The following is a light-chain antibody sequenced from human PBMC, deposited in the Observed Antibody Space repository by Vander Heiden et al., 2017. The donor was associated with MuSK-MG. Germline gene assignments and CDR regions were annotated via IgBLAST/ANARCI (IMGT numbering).Light chain of an antibody. CDR3: QQRNTWGLT. CDR2: DAS. V-gene: IGKV3-11*01. J-gene: IGKJ4*01. CDR1: HRVSSQ. Sequence: EMDCTQSPVTQALTPGERATLSCGASHRVSSQLAWCQQKPGQAPRLLIHDASNRAPGIPATSRDSGSGTDFTLTISILVPEDFAVYYCQQRNTWGLTFGGGTKVEIK.